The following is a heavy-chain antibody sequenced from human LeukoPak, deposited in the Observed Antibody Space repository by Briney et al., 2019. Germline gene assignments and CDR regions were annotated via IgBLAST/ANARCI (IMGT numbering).Heavy chain of an antibody. D-gene: IGHD3-22*01. Sequence: GGSLRLSCAASGFTVSSNYMSWVRQAPGKGLEWVSVIYSGGSTYYADSVKGRFTISRDNSKNTLYLQMNSLRAEDTAVYYCARDHDSSGYLDVWGKGTTVTVSS. CDR2: IYSGGST. V-gene: IGHV3-53*05. J-gene: IGHJ6*04. CDR3: ARDHDSSGYLDV. CDR1: GFTVSSNY.